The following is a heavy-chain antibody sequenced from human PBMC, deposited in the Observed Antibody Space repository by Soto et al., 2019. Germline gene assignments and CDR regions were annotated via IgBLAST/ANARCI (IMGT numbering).Heavy chain of an antibody. CDR3: ARGGEWELSQVDY. CDR2: INPNRGAA. D-gene: IGHD1-26*01. CDR1: GYTFAAHY. V-gene: IGHV1-2*02. Sequence: QVQLVQSGAEVKQPGASVKVSCTASGYTFAAHYIHWVRQAPGQGLEWMGWINPNRGAANYAQELQGRVTMTRDKSISTAYIELSRLRSADTAMYYCARGGEWELSQVDYWGQGTLVTVSS. J-gene: IGHJ4*02.